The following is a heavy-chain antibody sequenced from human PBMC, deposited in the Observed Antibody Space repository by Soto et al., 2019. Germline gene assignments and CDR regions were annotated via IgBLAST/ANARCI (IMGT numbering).Heavy chain of an antibody. J-gene: IGHJ5*02. V-gene: IGHV4-39*01. D-gene: IGHD1-20*01. CDR2: IYYSGST. CDR1: GGSISSSSYY. Sequence: PSETLSLTCTVSGGSISSSSYYWGWIRQPPGKGLEWIGSIYYSGSTYYNPSLKSRVTISVDTSKNQFSLKLSSVTAADTAVYYCARHGRITGTKLRGRFDPWGQGTLVTVSS. CDR3: ARHGRITGTKLRGRFDP.